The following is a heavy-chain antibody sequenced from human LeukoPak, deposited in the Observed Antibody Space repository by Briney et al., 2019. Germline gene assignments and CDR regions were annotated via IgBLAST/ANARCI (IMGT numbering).Heavy chain of an antibody. Sequence: GGSLRLSCAASGFTFSSYAMSWVRQAPGKGLEWVSAISGSGGSTYYADSVKGRFTISRDNSKNTLYLQMNSLRAEDTAVYYCAKDIVVVVVLSGQFDYWGQGTLVTVSS. D-gene: IGHD2-15*01. CDR1: GFTFSSYA. V-gene: IGHV3-23*01. J-gene: IGHJ4*02. CDR3: AKDIVVVVVLSGQFDY. CDR2: ISGSGGST.